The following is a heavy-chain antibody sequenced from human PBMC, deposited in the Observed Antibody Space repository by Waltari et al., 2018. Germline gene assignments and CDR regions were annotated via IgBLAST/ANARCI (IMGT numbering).Heavy chain of an antibody. Sequence: QVQLQESGPGLVKPSETLSLTCTVSGYSISSGYYWGWIRQPPGKGLEWIGSIYHSGSTYYNPSLKSRVTISVDTSKNQFSLKLSSVTAADTAVYYCAKATQQLEDYWGQGTLVTVSS. J-gene: IGHJ4*02. CDR1: GYSISSGYY. D-gene: IGHD6-13*01. CDR3: AKATQQLEDY. CDR2: IYHSGST. V-gene: IGHV4-38-2*02.